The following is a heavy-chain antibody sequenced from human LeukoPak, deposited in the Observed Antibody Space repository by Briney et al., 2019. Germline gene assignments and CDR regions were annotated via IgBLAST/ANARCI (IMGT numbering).Heavy chain of an antibody. CDR2: IYTSGST. J-gene: IGHJ5*02. V-gene: IGHV4-4*07. CDR1: GGSISSYY. CDR3: AQSIVGATRWFDP. D-gene: IGHD1-26*01. Sequence: SETLSLTCTVSGGSISSYYWHWIRQPAGKGLEWIGRIYTSGSTNYNPSLRSRVSMSVDTSKNQFSLKLSSVTAADTAVYYCAQSIVGATRWFDPWGQGTLVTVSS.